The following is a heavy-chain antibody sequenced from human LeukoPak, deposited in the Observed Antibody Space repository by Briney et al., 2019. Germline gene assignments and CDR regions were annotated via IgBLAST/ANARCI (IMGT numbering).Heavy chain of an antibody. J-gene: IGHJ4*02. CDR3: AKSPHCSTTSCLSDS. D-gene: IGHD2-2*01. V-gene: IGHV3-23*01. CDR2: ISGGSRSI. Sequence: GGSLRLSCAASGFTFSSYTMTWVRQAPEKGLEWVSTISGGSRSIYYADSVKGRFTISRDNSKNTLYLQMNGLRVEDTAVYYCAKSPHCSTTSCLSDSWGQGTLVTVSS. CDR1: GFTFSSYT.